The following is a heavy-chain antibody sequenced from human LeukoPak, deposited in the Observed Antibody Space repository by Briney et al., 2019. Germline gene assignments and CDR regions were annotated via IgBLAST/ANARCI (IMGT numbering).Heavy chain of an antibody. J-gene: IGHJ4*02. CDR3: ARTAGYSGSYHQLNY. CDR1: GYIFTDYH. D-gene: IGHD1-26*01. Sequence: GASVKVSCKASGYIFTDYHMHWVRQTPGQGLEWMGWINPNSGGTNYAQKFQGWVTMTRDTSISTAYMELSRLRSDDTAVYYCARTAGYSGSYHQLNYWGQGTLVTVSS. CDR2: INPNSGGT. V-gene: IGHV1-2*04.